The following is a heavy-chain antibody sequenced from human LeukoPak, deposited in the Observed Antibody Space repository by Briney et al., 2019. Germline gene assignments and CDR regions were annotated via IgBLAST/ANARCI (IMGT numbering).Heavy chain of an antibody. CDR2: INHSGST. D-gene: IGHD3-22*01. J-gene: IGHJ3*02. CDR1: GGSFSGYY. V-gene: IGHV4-34*01. Sequence: SETLSLTCAVYGGSFSGYYWSWIRQPPGKGLEWIGEINHSGSTNYNPSLKSRVTISVDTSKNQFSLKLSSVTAADTAVYYCARVLYYDSSIDIWGQGTMVTVSS. CDR3: ARVLYYDSSIDI.